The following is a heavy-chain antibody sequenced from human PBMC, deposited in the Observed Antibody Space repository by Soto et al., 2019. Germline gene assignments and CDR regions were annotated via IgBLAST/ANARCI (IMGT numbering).Heavy chain of an antibody. CDR2: ISGSGGST. Sequence: GGSLSLSCAASGFTFSSYAMSWVRQAPGKGLEWVSAISGSGGSTYYADSVKGRFTISRDNSKNTLYLQMNSLRAEDTAVYYCAKDYYDILTAPYYFDYWGQGTLVTVSS. J-gene: IGHJ4*02. CDR3: AKDYYDILTAPYYFDY. V-gene: IGHV3-23*01. D-gene: IGHD3-9*01. CDR1: GFTFSSYA.